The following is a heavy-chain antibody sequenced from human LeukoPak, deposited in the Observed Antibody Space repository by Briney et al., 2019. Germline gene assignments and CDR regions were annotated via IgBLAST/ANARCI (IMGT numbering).Heavy chain of an antibody. D-gene: IGHD5-24*01. CDR1: GFTFSGSA. CDR2: IRSKANSYAT. V-gene: IGHV3-73*01. CDR3: TRPRTPWHMDV. Sequence: GGSLRLSCAASGFTFSGSAMHWVRQASGKGLEWVGRIRSKANSYATAYAASVKGRFTISRDDSKNTAYLQMNSLRTEDTAVYYCTRPRTPWHMDVWGKGTTVTVSS. J-gene: IGHJ6*03.